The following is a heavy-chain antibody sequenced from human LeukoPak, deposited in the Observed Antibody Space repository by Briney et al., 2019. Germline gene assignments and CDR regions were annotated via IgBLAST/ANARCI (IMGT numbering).Heavy chain of an antibody. CDR3: AKHFHYYDSSGYSSYFAY. Sequence: GGSLRLSCAASGFTFSSYGMHWVRQAPGKGLEWWAFIRYDGSNKYYADSVKGRFTISRDNSKNTLDLQMNRLRAEDTAVYYCAKHFHYYDSSGYSSYFAYWGQGTLVTVSS. D-gene: IGHD3-22*01. CDR1: GFTFSSYG. J-gene: IGHJ4*02. CDR2: IRYDGSNK. V-gene: IGHV3-30*02.